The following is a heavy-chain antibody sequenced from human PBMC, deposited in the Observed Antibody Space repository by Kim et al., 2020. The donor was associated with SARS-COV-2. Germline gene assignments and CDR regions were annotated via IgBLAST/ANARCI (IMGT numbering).Heavy chain of an antibody. CDR1: GFNFHDYG. V-gene: IGHV3-49*04. D-gene: IGHD2-15*01. CDR3: ARNPHPHCSGVSCPADY. Sequence: GGSLRLSCTASGFNFHDYGVTWVRQAPGKGLEWVSFMRGRNYDSLKDYAASVKGRFTIWRDESETTAFLQMNNLKTEDTAVYFCARNPHPHCSGVSCPADYWGQGVLVTVSS. CDR2: MRGRNYDSLK. J-gene: IGHJ4*02.